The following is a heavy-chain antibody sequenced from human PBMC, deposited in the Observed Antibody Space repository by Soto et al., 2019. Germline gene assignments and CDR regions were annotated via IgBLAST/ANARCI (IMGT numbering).Heavy chain of an antibody. D-gene: IGHD2-2*02. CDR1: GYSFTNYW. CDR3: ARQGYCSSTARYTVDY. J-gene: IGHJ4*02. V-gene: IGHV5-51*01. CDR2: IYPGDSNT. Sequence: GESLKSSCKGSGYSFTNYWIGWVRQMPGKGLEWMGIIYPGDSNTRYSPSFQGQFTISADKSLSTAYLQWSSLKASDTAMYYCARQGYCSSTARYTVDYWGQGTLVTVSS.